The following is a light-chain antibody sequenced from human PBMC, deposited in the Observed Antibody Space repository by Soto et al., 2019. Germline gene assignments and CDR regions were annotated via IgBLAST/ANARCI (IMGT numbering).Light chain of an antibody. CDR3: QQYDNLPFT. Sequence: DTQMTQSPSSLSASVGDRVTITCQASQDITNYLSWYQQKPGKAPELLIYDASNLETGVPSRFSGSGSGTDFTFTISSLQPEDTATYYCQQYDNLPFTFGPGTKVDIK. J-gene: IGKJ3*01. CDR2: DAS. V-gene: IGKV1-33*01. CDR1: QDITNY.